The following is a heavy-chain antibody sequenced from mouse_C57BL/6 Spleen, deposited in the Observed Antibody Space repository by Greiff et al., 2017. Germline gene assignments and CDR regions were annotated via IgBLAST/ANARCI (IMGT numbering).Heavy chain of an antibody. D-gene: IGHD3-2*02. V-gene: IGHV14-2*01. Sequence: EVQLQQSGAELVKPGASVTFSCSASGFNINDYYMPWLKQRTEQRLEWIGRIDPEGGETKYAPKFQGKATITSDTSSNTAYLQLSSLTSADTAVYYCASDSSGYDYLDYWGQGTTLTVAA. CDR1: GFNINDYY. CDR3: ASDSSGYDYLDY. J-gene: IGHJ2*01. CDR2: IDPEGGET.